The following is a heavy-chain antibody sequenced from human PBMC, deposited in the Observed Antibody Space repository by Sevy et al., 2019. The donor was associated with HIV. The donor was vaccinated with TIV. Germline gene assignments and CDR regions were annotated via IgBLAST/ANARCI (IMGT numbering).Heavy chain of an antibody. D-gene: IGHD4-17*01. CDR1: EYSLNELS. CDR2: FDPQRGKI. J-gene: IGHJ4*02. Sequence: ASVKVSCQVFEYSLNELSIHWVRQAPGKGLEWMGDFDPQRGKIIYAQKFQGRVTMTEDTSTETAYMELSNLRSEDTAVYYCTTDVHLGDFRLWDDWGQGTRVTVSS. CDR3: TTDVHLGDFRLWDD. V-gene: IGHV1-24*01.